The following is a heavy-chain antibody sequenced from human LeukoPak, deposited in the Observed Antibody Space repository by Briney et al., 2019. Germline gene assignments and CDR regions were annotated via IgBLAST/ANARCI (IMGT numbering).Heavy chain of an antibody. J-gene: IGHJ6*03. Sequence: GGSLRLSCEVSGFTFSTYDMHWVRQGTGKGLEWVSTVDAGGDTYYPASVKGRFTISRDNAKNSLYLQMNSLRAGDTAVYYCARDWGHYDFWSGYTYYYMDVWGKGTTVTVSS. D-gene: IGHD3-3*01. CDR2: VDAGGDT. CDR1: GFTFSTYD. CDR3: ARDWGHYDFWSGYTYYYMDV. V-gene: IGHV3-13*01.